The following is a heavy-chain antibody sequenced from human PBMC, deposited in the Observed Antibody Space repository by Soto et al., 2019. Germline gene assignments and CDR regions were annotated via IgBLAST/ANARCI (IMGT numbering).Heavy chain of an antibody. CDR3: AKEEGYSSSSFWFDH. V-gene: IGHV3-23*01. CDR1: GFTFSSYA. CDR2: ISGSGGTT. D-gene: IGHD6-6*01. Sequence: GGSLRLSCAASGFTFSSYAMNWVRQAPGKGLEWVSDISGSGGTTYYADSVKGRFTISRDNSKNTLYLQMNSLRAEDTAVYYCAKEEGYSSSSFWFDHWGQGTLVTVSS. J-gene: IGHJ5*02.